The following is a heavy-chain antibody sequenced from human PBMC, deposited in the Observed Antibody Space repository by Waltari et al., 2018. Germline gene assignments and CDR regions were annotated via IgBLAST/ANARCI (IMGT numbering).Heavy chain of an antibody. CDR2: FDPEDGET. D-gene: IGHD6-19*01. CDR3: ATSGIAVAAHPPAFDY. Sequence: QVQLLQSGAEVKKPGASVKVSCKVSGYTLTELSMHWVRQAPGKGLEWMGGFDPEDGETIYAQKFQGRVTMTEDTSTDTAYMELSSLRSEDTAVYYCATSGIAVAAHPPAFDYWGQGTLVTVSS. J-gene: IGHJ4*02. CDR1: GYTLTELS. V-gene: IGHV1-24*01.